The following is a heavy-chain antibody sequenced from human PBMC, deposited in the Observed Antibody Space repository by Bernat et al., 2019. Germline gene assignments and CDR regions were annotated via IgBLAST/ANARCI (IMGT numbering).Heavy chain of an antibody. Sequence: EVQLVESGGGLVQPGGSLRLSCAASGFTFSSYWMSWVRQAPGKGLEWVANIKQDGSEKYYMDSVKGRCTISSDNAKNSLYLQMNSLRAEDTAVYYCARGGTKMTAVTTVIWGQGTMVTVSS. J-gene: IGHJ3*02. D-gene: IGHD4-17*01. CDR2: IKQDGSEK. V-gene: IGHV3-7*03. CDR3: ARGGTKMTAVTTVI. CDR1: GFTFSSYW.